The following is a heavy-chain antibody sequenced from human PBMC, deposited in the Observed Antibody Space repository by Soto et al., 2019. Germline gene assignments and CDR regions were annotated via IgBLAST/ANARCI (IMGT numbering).Heavy chain of an antibody. D-gene: IGHD2-15*01. V-gene: IGHV3-21*01. Sequence: EVQLVESGGGLVKPGGSLRLSCAASGFSFSSYSMNWVRQAPGKGLEWVSSISSSARQINYADSVKGRLTISRDKAKKSLYLQMNSLRAEDTAVYYCARGYTGYCSGGTCYWFDPWGQGTLVTVSS. CDR3: ARGYTGYCSGGTCYWFDP. CDR2: ISSSARQI. J-gene: IGHJ5*02. CDR1: GFSFSSYS.